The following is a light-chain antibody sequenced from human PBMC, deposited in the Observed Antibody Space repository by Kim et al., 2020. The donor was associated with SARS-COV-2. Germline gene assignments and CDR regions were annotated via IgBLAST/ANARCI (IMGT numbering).Light chain of an antibody. J-gene: IGKJ1*01. CDR2: AAS. Sequence: ASVGERVTITCRASQDISNYLAWYQQEPGKVPKLLIYAASALQSGVPSRFGGSGSGTDFSLTITSLQPEDVATYYCQTYDSVPWTFGPGTKVDIK. CDR3: QTYDSVPWT. V-gene: IGKV1-27*01. CDR1: QDISNY.